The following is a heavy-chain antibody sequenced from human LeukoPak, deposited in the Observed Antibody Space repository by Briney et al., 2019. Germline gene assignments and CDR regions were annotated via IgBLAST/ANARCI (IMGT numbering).Heavy chain of an antibody. CDR3: ANCNLWSPHNY. J-gene: IGHJ4*02. D-gene: IGHD1-14*01. CDR1: GFTFSSYA. Sequence: PGGSLRLSCEASGFTFSSYAMSWVRQAPGKGLEWVSGISVSGDSTYYADSVKGRFTISRDNSKNTLYLQMNSLRAEDTAVYYCANCNLWSPHNYWGQGTLVTVSS. V-gene: IGHV3-23*01. CDR2: ISVSGDST.